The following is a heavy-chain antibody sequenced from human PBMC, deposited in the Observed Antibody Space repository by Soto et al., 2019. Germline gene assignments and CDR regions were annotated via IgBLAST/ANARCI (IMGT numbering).Heavy chain of an antibody. J-gene: IGHJ5*02. Sequence: QVQLVQSGAEVKKPGASVKVSCRASGYTFTNFGVTWVRRAPGQGLEWMGWISAYTETPNYARKFQGRVTMTIDTSTSTAYMDLTSLKSDDTAVYYCARVIPGVEAWFDPWGQGTLVTVSS. D-gene: IGHD2-2*01. CDR3: ARVIPGVEAWFDP. CDR2: ISAYTETP. CDR1: GYTFTNFG. V-gene: IGHV1-18*01.